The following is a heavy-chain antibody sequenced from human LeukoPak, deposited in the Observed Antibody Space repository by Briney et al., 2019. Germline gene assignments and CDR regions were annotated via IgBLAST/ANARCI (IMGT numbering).Heavy chain of an antibody. CDR1: GGSISSYY. D-gene: IGHD3-22*01. Sequence: SETLSLTCTVSGGSISSYYWSWIRQPPGKGLEWIGYIYYSGSTNYNPSLKSRVTISVDTSKNQFSLKLSSVTAADTAVYYCAREVRYYDSSGYYAYWGQGTLVTVSS. CDR3: AREVRYYDSSGYYAY. J-gene: IGHJ4*02. CDR2: IYYSGST. V-gene: IGHV4-59*01.